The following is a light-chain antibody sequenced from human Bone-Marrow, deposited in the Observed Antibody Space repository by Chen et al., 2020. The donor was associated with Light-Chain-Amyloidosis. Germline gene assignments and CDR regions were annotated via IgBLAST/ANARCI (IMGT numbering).Light chain of an antibody. CDR2: EVT. J-gene: IGLJ3*02. CDR1: RGDVGAFNY. V-gene: IGLV2-14*01. CDR3: SSYTRISGLNWV. Sequence: QSALTQPASVSGSPDESVTISCTGTRGDVGAFNYVSWYQQHPGKVPNLMIYEVTFRPSGASDRFSGSKSGNTAFLTISGLQAEDEAVYYCSSYTRISGLNWVFGGGTKLTVL.